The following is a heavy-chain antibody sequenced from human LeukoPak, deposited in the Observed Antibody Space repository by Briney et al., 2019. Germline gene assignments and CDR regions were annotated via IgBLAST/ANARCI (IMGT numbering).Heavy chain of an antibody. Sequence: ASVKVSCKASGGTFTSSVIITWVRRAPGQGLEWMGRIIPILDISNRAQNFQGRVTITADTSTSTAYMELRSLRSEDTAVYYCARQNCGGDCYSSHYYYGMDVWGQGTTVTVSS. CDR3: ARQNCGGDCYSSHYYYGMDV. V-gene: IGHV1-69*02. J-gene: IGHJ6*02. CDR1: GGTFTSS. CDR2: IIPILDIS. D-gene: IGHD2-21*02.